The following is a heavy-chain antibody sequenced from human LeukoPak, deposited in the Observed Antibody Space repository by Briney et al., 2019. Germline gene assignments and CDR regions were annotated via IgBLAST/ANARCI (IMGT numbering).Heavy chain of an antibody. CDR3: ARNYYDSSGYYYGYNWFDP. J-gene: IGHJ5*02. CDR2: IYSGGST. V-gene: IGHV3-66*01. D-gene: IGHD3-22*01. Sequence: PGGSLGLSCAASGFTVSSNYMSWVRQAPGKGLEWVSVIYSGGSTYYADSVKGRFTISRDNSKNTLYLQMNSLRAEDTAVYYCARNYYDSSGYYYGYNWFDPWGQGTLVTVSS. CDR1: GFTVSSNY.